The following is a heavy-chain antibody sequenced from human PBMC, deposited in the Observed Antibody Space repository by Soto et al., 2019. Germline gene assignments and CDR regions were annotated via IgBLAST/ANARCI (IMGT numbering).Heavy chain of an antibody. Sequence: DVQLVESGGGLVQPGGSLRLSCAASGFTFSKYWMTWVRQAPGKGLEWMANIKEDGRTKFYADSVKGRFTISRDNAENSVFLQMNSLRVEDTVVYYCARAWPGYCSGENCGRDYWGQGTLVTVSS. CDR3: ARAWPGYCSGENCGRDY. CDR1: GFTFSKYW. J-gene: IGHJ4*02. CDR2: IKEDGRTK. D-gene: IGHD2-15*01. V-gene: IGHV3-7*01.